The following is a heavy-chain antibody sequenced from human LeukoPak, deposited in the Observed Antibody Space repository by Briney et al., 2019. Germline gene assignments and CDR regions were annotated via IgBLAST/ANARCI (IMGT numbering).Heavy chain of an antibody. V-gene: IGHV3-30-3*01. CDR1: GFNFHHYA. D-gene: IGHD5-24*01. CDR3: ARDNNCDY. Sequence: GGSLRLSCAASGFNFHHYAMHWVRQVAGKGLGWVAVISFDGGNEYYAGSVKGRFTISRDDSKNTLYLQMNSLSAEDTAVYYCARDNNCDYWGQGTLVTVSS. J-gene: IGHJ4*02. CDR2: ISFDGGNE.